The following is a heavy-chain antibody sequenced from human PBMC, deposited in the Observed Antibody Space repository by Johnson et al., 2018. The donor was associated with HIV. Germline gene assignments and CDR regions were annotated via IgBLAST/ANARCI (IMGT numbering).Heavy chain of an antibody. CDR3: ARDRDNFWSGYPDAFDI. D-gene: IGHD3-3*01. J-gene: IGHJ3*02. CDR2: IYSGGNT. V-gene: IGHV3-66*02. CDR1: GFTVSSNY. Sequence: EVLLLESGGGLVQPGGSLRLSCAASGFTVSSNYMSWVRQSPGKGLEWVSVIYSGGNTYYADSVTGRFTISRDNSRNTLYLQMNSLRVEDTAVYYCARDRDNFWSGYPDAFDIWGQGTMVTVSS.